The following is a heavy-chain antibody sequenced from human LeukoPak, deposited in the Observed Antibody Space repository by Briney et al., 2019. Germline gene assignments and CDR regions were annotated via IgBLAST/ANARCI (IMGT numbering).Heavy chain of an antibody. D-gene: IGHD6-19*01. V-gene: IGHV4-39*01. J-gene: IGHJ4*02. CDR3: ARHNAVAATGDY. CDR1: DGSISSSSYY. CDR2: IYYSGST. Sequence: SETLSLTCTVSDGSISSSSYYWGWIRQPPGKGLEWIGSIYYSGSTYYNPSLKSRVTISVDTSKNQFSLKLSSVTAADTAVYYCARHNAVAATGDYWGQGTLVTVSS.